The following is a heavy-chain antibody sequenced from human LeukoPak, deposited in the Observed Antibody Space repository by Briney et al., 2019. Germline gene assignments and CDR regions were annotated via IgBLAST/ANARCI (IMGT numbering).Heavy chain of an antibody. D-gene: IGHD2-8*01. CDR1: GFTFSDYA. CDR2: IRSKAYGGTT. CDR3: TLLNGVGYGCDAFDI. V-gene: IGHV3-49*03. Sequence: GGSLRLSCTASGFTFSDYAMRWFRQAPGKGLEWVGFIRSKAYGGTTEYAASVKGRFTISRDDSKSIAYLQMNSLKTEDTAVYYCTLLNGVGYGCDAFDICGQGTMVTVSS. J-gene: IGHJ3*02.